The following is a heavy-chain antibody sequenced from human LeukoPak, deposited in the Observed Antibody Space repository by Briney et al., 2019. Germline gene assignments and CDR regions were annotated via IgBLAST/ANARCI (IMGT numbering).Heavy chain of an antibody. J-gene: IGHJ6*03. Sequence: GGSLRLSCAASGFTFSSYSMNWVRQAPGKGLEWVSSISSSSSYIYYADSVKGRFTISRDNAKNSLYLQMNSLRAEDTAVYYCARVGSVTTLYYYYMDVWGKGTTVTVSS. CDR2: ISSSSSYI. V-gene: IGHV3-21*01. CDR3: ARVGSVTTLYYYYMDV. CDR1: GFTFSSYS. D-gene: IGHD4-17*01.